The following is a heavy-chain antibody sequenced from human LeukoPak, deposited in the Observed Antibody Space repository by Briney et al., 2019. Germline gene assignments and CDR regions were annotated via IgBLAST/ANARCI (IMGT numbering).Heavy chain of an antibody. Sequence: GGSLRLSCAASGFTFSSYSVNWVRQAPGKGLEWVSYISSSSSTIYYADSVRGRFTISRDNAKNSLYLQTNSLRAEDTAVYYCAREGPNDAFDIWGQGTMVTVSS. J-gene: IGHJ3*02. CDR3: AREGPNDAFDI. V-gene: IGHV3-48*01. CDR1: GFTFSSYS. CDR2: ISSSSSTI.